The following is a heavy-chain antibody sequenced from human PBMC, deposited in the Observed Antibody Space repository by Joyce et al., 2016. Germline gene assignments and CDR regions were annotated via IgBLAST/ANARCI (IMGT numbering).Heavy chain of an antibody. V-gene: IGHV3-53*02. Sequence: EVQLVETGGGLIQPGGSLRLSCAAAGFTVSGNYMGWVRQAPGKGRGWVTGIFSGGTTHYADSAEGRFTISRDNPKNTLYLQMNTVRAEDSAIYYCARVVSDTRGWYHFDYWGQGTLVTVSS. J-gene: IGHJ4*02. D-gene: IGHD6-19*01. CDR1: GFTVSGNY. CDR2: IFSGGTT. CDR3: ARVVSDTRGWYHFDY.